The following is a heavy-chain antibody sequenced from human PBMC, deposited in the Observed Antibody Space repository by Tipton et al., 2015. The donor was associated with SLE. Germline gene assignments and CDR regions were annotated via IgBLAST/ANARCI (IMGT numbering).Heavy chain of an antibody. CDR2: IKQDGSEK. V-gene: IGHV3-7*03. D-gene: IGHD4-17*01. CDR3: ARISYGDYPDA. Sequence: SLRLSCAASGFTFSSYGMTWVRQAPGKGLEWVANIKQDGSEKYYVDSVKGRFTISRDNAKNSLYLQMNSLRREDTATYFCARISYGDYPDAWGQGTVVTVSS. CDR1: GFTFSSYG. J-gene: IGHJ1*01.